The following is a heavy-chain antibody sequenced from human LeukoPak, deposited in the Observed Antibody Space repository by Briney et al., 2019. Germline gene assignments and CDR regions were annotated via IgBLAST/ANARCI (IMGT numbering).Heavy chain of an antibody. CDR2: ILPIFGTA. D-gene: IGHD3-22*01. CDR3: ARNPPSYYYDSSGYYWLDY. CDR1: GRTFSSYS. J-gene: IGHJ4*02. Sequence: SEKVSCKASGRTFSSYSISWVRQAPGQGFEWRGRILPIFGTANYAQKFQGRVTITADKSTSTAYMELSSLRSEDTAVYYCARNPPSYYYDSSGYYWLDYWGQGTLVTVSS. V-gene: IGHV1-69*06.